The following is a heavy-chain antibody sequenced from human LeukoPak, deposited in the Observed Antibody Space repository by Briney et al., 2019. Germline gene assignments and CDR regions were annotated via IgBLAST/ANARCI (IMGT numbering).Heavy chain of an antibody. CDR1: GYTFTAYY. J-gene: IGHJ4*02. Sequence: ASVKVSCKASGYTFTAYYVHWVRQAPGQGPEWMGWINSNTGDTGYAQKFQGRVTMTRDTSISTLYMDLSSLRSDDTAVYYCYYRVSSGYLTWGQGTLVAVSS. V-gene: IGHV1-2*02. CDR3: YYRVSSGYLT. D-gene: IGHD3-22*01. CDR2: INSNTGDT.